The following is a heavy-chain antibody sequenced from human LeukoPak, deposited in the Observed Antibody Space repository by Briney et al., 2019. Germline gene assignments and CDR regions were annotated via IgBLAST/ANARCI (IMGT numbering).Heavy chain of an antibody. V-gene: IGHV4-34*01. J-gene: IGHJ5*02. CDR3: ALNYDFWSGFDP. CDR2: INHSGST. D-gene: IGHD3-3*01. Sequence: SETLSLTCAVYGGSFSGYYWSWIRQPPGKGLEWIGEINHSGSTNYNPSLKSRVTISVDTSKNQFSLKLSSVTAADTAVYYCALNYDFWSGFDPWGQGTLVTVSS. CDR1: GGSFSGYY.